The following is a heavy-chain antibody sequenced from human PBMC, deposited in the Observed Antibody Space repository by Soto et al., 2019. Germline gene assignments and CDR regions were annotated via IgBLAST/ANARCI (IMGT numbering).Heavy chain of an antibody. D-gene: IGHD5-12*01. CDR2: IWYDGSNK. J-gene: IGHJ4*02. V-gene: IGHV3-30*02. Sequence: PGGSLRLSCAASGFTXSSYGMHWVRQAPGKGLEWVAVIWYDGSNKYYADSVKGRFTISRDNSKNTLYLQMNSLRAEDTAVYYCAKDLDYPYYFDYWGQGTLVTVSS. CDR3: AKDLDYPYYFDY. CDR1: GFTXSSYG.